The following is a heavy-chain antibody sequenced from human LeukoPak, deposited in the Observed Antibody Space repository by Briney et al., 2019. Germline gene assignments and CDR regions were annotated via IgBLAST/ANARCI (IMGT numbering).Heavy chain of an antibody. Sequence: ASXKVSCKASGYTFTCYYMHWVRQAPGQGLEWMGWINPNSCCTNSAPKFQGRVPMTRHTSISTAYMELSRLRSDDTAVYYCAMGGGYYDFWSGSPRWFDPWGQGTLVTVSS. CDR2: INPNSCCT. CDR1: GYTFTCYY. D-gene: IGHD3-3*01. V-gene: IGHV1-2*02. CDR3: AMGGGYYDFWSGSPRWFDP. J-gene: IGHJ5*02.